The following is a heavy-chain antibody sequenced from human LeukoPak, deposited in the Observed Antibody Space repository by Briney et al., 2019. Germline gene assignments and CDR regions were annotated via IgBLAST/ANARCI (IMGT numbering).Heavy chain of an antibody. J-gene: IGHJ4*02. CDR1: GYTFTGYY. CDR2: INPHSGGT. Sequence: ASVKVSCKASGYTFTGYYVHWVRQAPGQGLEWMGWINPHSGGTNYEQKFQGRVTMTRDTSISTCYMDLSRLTSDDTAVYYCARVFRLELEQIETFDYWGQGTLVTVSS. D-gene: IGHD1-7*01. CDR3: ARVFRLELEQIETFDY. V-gene: IGHV1-2*02.